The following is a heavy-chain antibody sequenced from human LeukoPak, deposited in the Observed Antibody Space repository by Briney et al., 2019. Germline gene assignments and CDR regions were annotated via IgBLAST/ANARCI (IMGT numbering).Heavy chain of an antibody. D-gene: IGHD2-21*02. Sequence: GGSLRLSCAAPGFTFSSYAMSWVRQAPGKGLEWVSLISGSDGSTYYADSVKGRSTISRDNSKNTLYLRVNSLRAEDTAVYYCAKGAPQAYCGGDCSEYFQHWGQGTLVTVSS. V-gene: IGHV3-23*01. CDR1: GFTFSSYA. CDR2: ISGSDGST. J-gene: IGHJ1*01. CDR3: AKGAPQAYCGGDCSEYFQH.